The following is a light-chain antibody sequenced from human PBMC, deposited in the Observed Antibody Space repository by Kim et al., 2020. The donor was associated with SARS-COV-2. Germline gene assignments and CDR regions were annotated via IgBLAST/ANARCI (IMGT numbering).Light chain of an antibody. J-gene: IGLJ3*02. Sequence: VKLTCTLSSGNSSYAIAWHQQQPEKGPRYLMKLNSDGSHSKGDGIPDRFSGSSSGAERYLTISSLQSEDEADYYCQTWGTGIHWVFGGGTQLNVL. CDR2: LNSDGSH. V-gene: IGLV4-69*01. CDR3: QTWGTGIHWV. CDR1: SGNSSYA.